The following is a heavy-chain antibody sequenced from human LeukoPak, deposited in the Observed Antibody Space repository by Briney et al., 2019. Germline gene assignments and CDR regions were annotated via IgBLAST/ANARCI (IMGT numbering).Heavy chain of an antibody. CDR3: ARMSSSSWYVCDY. CDR1: GFTFSSYW. V-gene: IGHV3-7*01. J-gene: IGHJ4*02. D-gene: IGHD6-13*01. CDR2: IKQDGSEK. Sequence: GGSLRLSCAASGFTFSSYWMTWVRQAPGKGPEWVANIKQDGSEKYYVDSVTGRFTISRDNAKNSLYLQMNSLRAEDTAVYYCARMSSSSWYVCDYWGQGTLVTVAS.